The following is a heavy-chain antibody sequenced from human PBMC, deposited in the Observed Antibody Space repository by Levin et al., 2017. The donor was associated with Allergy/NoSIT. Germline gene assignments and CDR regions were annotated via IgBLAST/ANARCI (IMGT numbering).Heavy chain of an antibody. CDR1: GGFDFRDCE. CDR2: IGPGGDTI. Sequence: GESLKISCIVSGGFDFRDCEMNWVRQTPGKGPEWLSYIGPGGDTIYYADSVKGRFIVSRDNAKNSLYLNMNSLRVEDTALYYCARFRVFDVWGKGPMVRV. J-gene: IGHJ3*01. D-gene: IGHD5-24*01. CDR3: ARFRVFDV. V-gene: IGHV3-48*03.